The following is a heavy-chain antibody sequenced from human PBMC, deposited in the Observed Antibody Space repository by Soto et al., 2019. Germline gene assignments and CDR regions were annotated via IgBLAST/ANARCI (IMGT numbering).Heavy chain of an antibody. CDR3: ARASQTTYAFDI. Sequence: EVQLVETGGGLIQPGGSLRLSCAASGFTVSSNYMSWVRQAPGKGLEWVSVIYSGGSTYYADSVKGRFTISRDNSKNTLYLQMNSLRAEDTAVYYCARASQTTYAFDIWDQGTMVTVSS. CDR2: IYSGGST. V-gene: IGHV3-53*02. CDR1: GFTVSSNY. D-gene: IGHD4-17*01. J-gene: IGHJ3*02.